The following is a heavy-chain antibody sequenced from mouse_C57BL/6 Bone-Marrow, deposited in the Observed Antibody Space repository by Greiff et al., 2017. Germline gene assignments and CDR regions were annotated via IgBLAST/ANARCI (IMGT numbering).Heavy chain of an antibody. J-gene: IGHJ3*01. D-gene: IGHD2-4*01. CDR1: GFTFSDYG. CDR2: ISSGSSTI. Sequence: EVKVVESGGGLVKPGGSLKLSCAASGFTFSDYGMHWVRQAPEKGLEWVAYISSGSSTIYYADTVKGRFTISRDNAKNTLFLQMTSLRSEDTAMYYCARPIYYDYDNYWGQGTLVTVSA. V-gene: IGHV5-17*01. CDR3: ARPIYYDYDNY.